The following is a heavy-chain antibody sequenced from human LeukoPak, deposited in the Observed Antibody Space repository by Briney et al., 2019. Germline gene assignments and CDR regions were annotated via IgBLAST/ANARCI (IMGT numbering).Heavy chain of an antibody. CDR2: INGDGYSI. CDR1: GFAFSGYW. J-gene: IGHJ4*02. CDR3: ARGEAVRGTDH. D-gene: IGHD2-15*01. Sequence: GGSLRLSCAASGFAFSGYWMHWVRQAPGKGLGWLSRINGDGYSISYADSVKGRFTISRDNAKNTLYLQMNSLRAEDTAMYYCARGEAVRGTDHWGRGALVTVSS. V-gene: IGHV3-74*01.